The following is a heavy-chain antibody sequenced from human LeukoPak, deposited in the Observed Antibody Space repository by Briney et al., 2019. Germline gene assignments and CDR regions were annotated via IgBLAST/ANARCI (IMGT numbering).Heavy chain of an antibody. D-gene: IGHD2-15*01. CDR1: GFTFSSYS. J-gene: IGHJ5*02. CDR3: ATKGGYCSGGSCDNWFDP. V-gene: IGHV4-34*08. Sequence: PGGSLRLSCAASGFTFSSYSMNWVRQAPGKGLGWIGEINHSGSTNYNPSLKSRVTISVDTSKNQFSLKLSSVTAADTAVYYCATKGGYCSGGSCDNWFDPWGQGTLVTVSS. CDR2: INHSGST.